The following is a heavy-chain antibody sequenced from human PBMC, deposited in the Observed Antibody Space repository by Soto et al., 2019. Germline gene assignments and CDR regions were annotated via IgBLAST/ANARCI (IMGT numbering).Heavy chain of an antibody. CDR3: ARGAGLRDY. CDR1: GGSFSGYY. Sequence: PSETLSLTCAVYGGSFSGYYWSWIRQPPGKGLDWIGEINHSGSTNYNPSLKSRVTIPVDTSKNQFSLKLTSVTAADTAVYYCARGAGLRDYWGQGTLVTVSS. D-gene: IGHD5-12*01. CDR2: INHSGST. V-gene: IGHV4-34*01. J-gene: IGHJ4*02.